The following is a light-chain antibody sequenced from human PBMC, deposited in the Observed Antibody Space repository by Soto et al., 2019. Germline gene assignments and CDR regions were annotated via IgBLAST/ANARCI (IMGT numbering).Light chain of an antibody. V-gene: IGLV3-21*04. CDR2: YDS. Sequence: SYELTQAPSVSVAPGKTARITCGGNNIGTKSVHWYQQKPGQAPVLVIYYDSDRPSGIPERFSGSNSGNTATLTISRVEAGDEADYYCQVWDSGSDHWVFGGGTKLTVL. CDR1: NIGTKS. CDR3: QVWDSGSDHWV. J-gene: IGLJ3*02.